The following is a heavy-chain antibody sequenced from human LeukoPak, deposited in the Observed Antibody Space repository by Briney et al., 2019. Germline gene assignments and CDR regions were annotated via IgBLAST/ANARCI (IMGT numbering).Heavy chain of an antibody. V-gene: IGHV4-34*01. D-gene: IGHD3-3*01. Sequence: PWETLSLTCAVYGGSFSGYYWSWIRQPPGKGLEWIGEINHSGSTNYNPSLKSRVTISVDTSKNQFSLKLSSVTAADTAVYYCARAGDFWSGSYYYYYYMDVWGKGTTVTISS. CDR2: INHSGST. J-gene: IGHJ6*03. CDR3: ARAGDFWSGSYYYYYYMDV. CDR1: GGSFSGYY.